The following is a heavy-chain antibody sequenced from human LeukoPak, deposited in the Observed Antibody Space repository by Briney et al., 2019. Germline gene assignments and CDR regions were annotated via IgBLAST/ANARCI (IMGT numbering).Heavy chain of an antibody. CDR1: GGSISSSSYY. CDR3: ARDNGRLETFDV. J-gene: IGHJ3*01. V-gene: IGHV4-39*02. D-gene: IGHD6-19*01. Sequence: PSETLSLTCTVSGGSISSSSYYWGWIRQPPGKGLEWIGSIYYSGSTYYNPSLKSRVTISVDTSKNQFSLKLSSVTAADTAVYYCARDNGRLETFDVWGQGTMVTVSS. CDR2: IYYSGST.